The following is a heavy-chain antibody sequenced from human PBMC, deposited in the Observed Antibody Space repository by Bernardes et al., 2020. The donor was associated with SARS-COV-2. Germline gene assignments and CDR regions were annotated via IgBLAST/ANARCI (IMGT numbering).Heavy chain of an antibody. D-gene: IGHD3-22*01. CDR3: ARAFFPYYYDSSGPPLFDY. Sequence: GGSLRLSCAASGFTFSSYSMNWVRQAPGKGLEWVSSISSSSSYIYYADSVKGRFTISRDNAKNSLYLQMNSLRAEDTAVYYCARAFFPYYYDSSGPPLFDYWGQGTLVTVSS. CDR1: GFTFSSYS. V-gene: IGHV3-21*01. CDR2: ISSSSSYI. J-gene: IGHJ4*02.